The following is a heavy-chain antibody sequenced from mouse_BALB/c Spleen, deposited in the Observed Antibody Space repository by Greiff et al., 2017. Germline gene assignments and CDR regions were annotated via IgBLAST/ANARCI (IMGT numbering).Heavy chain of an antibody. CDR1: GFTFSSYA. D-gene: IGHD2-1*01. CDR3: ARSGNGNYGAY. J-gene: IGHJ3*01. CDR2: ISSGGST. V-gene: IGHV5-6-5*01. Sequence: DVKLVESGGGLVKPGGSLKLSCAASGFTFSSYAMSWVRQTPEKRLEWVASISSGGSTYYPDSVKGRFTISRDNARNILYLQMSSLRSEDTAMYYCARSGNGNYGAYWGQGTLVTVSA.